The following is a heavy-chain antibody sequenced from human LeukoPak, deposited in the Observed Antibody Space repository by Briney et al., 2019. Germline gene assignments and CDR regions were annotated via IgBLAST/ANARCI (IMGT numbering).Heavy chain of an antibody. D-gene: IGHD3-22*01. CDR1: GFTFSSYC. Sequence: SGRSLRLSCAASGFTFSSYCMHWVRQAPGKGLEWVSYISSSSSTIYYADSVKGRFNIYRENAKNSLYLQINRLRAEDTAVYYCARDPHDGSGYYSRWFAPWGQGPLVTVSS. CDR2: ISSSSSTI. V-gene: IGHV3-48*04. CDR3: ARDPHDGSGYYSRWFAP. J-gene: IGHJ5*02.